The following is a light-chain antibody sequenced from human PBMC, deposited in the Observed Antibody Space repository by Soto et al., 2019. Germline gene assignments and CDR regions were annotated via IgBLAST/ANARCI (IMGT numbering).Light chain of an antibody. Sequence: VLTQSPGTLSLSPGERATLSCRASQSVSSSYLAWYQQKPGQAPRLLIYGAATRATGIPDRFSGSGSGAEFTLTISRLEPEDFAVYYCQQYGSSPRVSFGPRRKVDI. CDR3: QQYGSSPRVS. J-gene: IGKJ3*01. CDR2: GAA. CDR1: QSVSSSY. V-gene: IGKV3-20*01.